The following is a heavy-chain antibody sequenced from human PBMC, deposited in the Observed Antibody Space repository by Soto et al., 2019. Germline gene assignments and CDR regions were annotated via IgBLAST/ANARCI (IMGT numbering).Heavy chain of an antibody. Sequence: EVQLEESGGGLVQPGGSLRLSCAASGFTFGSYWMSWVRQAPGKGLEWLATIKWDASEKKYVDSVKGRFTMSRDNAKNSLYLQMDSLRADDTAVYYWARDSVYGSGTSVNHDLDYWGHGTLVTVSS. V-gene: IGHV3-7*01. D-gene: IGHD3-10*01. CDR1: GFTFGSYW. J-gene: IGHJ4*01. CDR2: IKWDASEK. CDR3: ARDSVYGSGTSVNHDLDY.